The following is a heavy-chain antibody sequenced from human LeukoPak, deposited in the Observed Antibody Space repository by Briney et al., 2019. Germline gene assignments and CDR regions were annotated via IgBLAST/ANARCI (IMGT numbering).Heavy chain of an antibody. CDR3: AREGDRRGFDY. V-gene: IGHV4-59*12. J-gene: IGHJ4*02. CDR2: IYDSGTT. D-gene: IGHD1-14*01. Sequence: SETLSLTCTVSGGSITGYYWSWIRQPPGMGLEWVGYIYDSGTTYYSPALQSRVSISVDTSDNKFSLKLKSLTAADAAVYYYAREGDRRGFDYRGQGTLVTVSS. CDR1: GGSITGYY.